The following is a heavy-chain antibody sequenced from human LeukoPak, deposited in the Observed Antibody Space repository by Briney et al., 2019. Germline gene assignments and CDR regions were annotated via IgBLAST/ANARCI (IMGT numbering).Heavy chain of an antibody. CDR1: GFSFNEAW. D-gene: IGHD1-26*01. V-gene: IGHV3-15*01. Sequence: PGGSLRLSCTASGFSFNEAWMSWVRQAPGRGLEWIGRIKSKSDGGTTDYAAPVKGTFTMSRDDSRYTLYLQMNNLQTEDTAVYYCTTGGLGTWGQGALVTVSS. CDR2: IKSKSDGGTT. CDR3: TTGGLGT. J-gene: IGHJ5*02.